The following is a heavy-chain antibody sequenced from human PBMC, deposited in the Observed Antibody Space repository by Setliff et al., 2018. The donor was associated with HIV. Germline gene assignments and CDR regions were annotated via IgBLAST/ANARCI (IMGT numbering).Heavy chain of an antibody. CDR3: ARDTGYYDSTVSPPYNWFDP. D-gene: IGHD3-22*01. V-gene: IGHV3-53*01. J-gene: IGHJ5*02. CDR1: GFTVSSNY. CDR2: IYSGGST. Sequence: GGSLRLSCAASGFTVSSNYMTWVRQAPGKGLEWVSVIYSGGSTYYADSVKGRFTISRDNSKNTLYLQMNSLRAEDTALYYCARDTGYYDSTVSPPYNWFDPWGQGTLVTVSS.